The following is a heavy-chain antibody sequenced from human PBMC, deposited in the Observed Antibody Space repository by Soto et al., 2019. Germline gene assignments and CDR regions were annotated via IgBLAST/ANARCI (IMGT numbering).Heavy chain of an antibody. J-gene: IGHJ4*02. CDR1: GFTFSTYA. V-gene: IGHV3-23*01. CDR2: MSGSGGST. CDR3: AKKHVAGGSRMSLVDY. Sequence: EVQLLESGGGLVQPGGFLRLSCATSGFTFSTYAMSWVRQAPGKGLEWVSSMSGSGGSTYYADSVKGRFTISRDNSKNTMYLEMNSLRVEDTAVYYCAKKHVAGGSRMSLVDYWGQGTLVTVSS. D-gene: IGHD6-13*01.